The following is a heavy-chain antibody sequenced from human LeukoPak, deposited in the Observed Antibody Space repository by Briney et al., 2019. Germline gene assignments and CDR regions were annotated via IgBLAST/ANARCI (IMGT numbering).Heavy chain of an antibody. CDR1: GFTFSSYS. V-gene: IGHV3-48*01. CDR3: ARSASYYDSDSYYSAEYFQH. Sequence: GGSLRLSCAASGFTFSSYSMNWVRQAPGKGLEWISYITSSSSNIYYADSVKGRFTISRDNAKNSVYLQMDSLRAEDTAVYYCARSASYYDSDSYYSAEYFQHWGQGTLVTVSP. J-gene: IGHJ1*01. D-gene: IGHD3-22*01. CDR2: ITSSSSNI.